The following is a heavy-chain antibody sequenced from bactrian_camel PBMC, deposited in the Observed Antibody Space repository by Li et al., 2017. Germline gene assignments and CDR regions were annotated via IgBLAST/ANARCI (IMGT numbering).Heavy chain of an antibody. Sequence: HVQLVESGGGSVQPGGSLTLSCAASGFTGSSYCMGWFRQVPGKEREGVATIDSDGRTNYVDAVKGRFTVSRDSANNHYLYLQMNNLAPEDTATYYCAADETVRLCGRFHEYRYWGQGTQVTVS. D-gene: IGHD4*01. J-gene: IGHJ4*01. CDR1: GFTGSSYC. CDR3: AADETVRLCGRFHEYRY. CDR2: IDSDGRT. V-gene: IGHV3S9*01.